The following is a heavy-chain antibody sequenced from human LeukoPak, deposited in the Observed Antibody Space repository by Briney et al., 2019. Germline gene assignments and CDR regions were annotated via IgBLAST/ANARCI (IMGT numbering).Heavy chain of an antibody. CDR3: ARDRFTVTSPGFDY. D-gene: IGHD4-17*01. CDR1: GYTFTSYG. Sequence: ASVKVSCKASGYTFTSYGISWVRQAPGQGLEWMGWISAYNGNTNYAQKLQGRVTMTTDTSTSTAYMELRSLRAEDTAVYYCARDRFTVTSPGFDYWGQGTLVTVSS. CDR2: ISAYNGNT. V-gene: IGHV1-18*01. J-gene: IGHJ4*02.